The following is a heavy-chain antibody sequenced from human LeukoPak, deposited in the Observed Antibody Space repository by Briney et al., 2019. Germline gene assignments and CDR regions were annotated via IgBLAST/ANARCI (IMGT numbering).Heavy chain of an antibody. J-gene: IGHJ4*02. Sequence: GESLRLSCAVSGYNLRSYGMQWVRQAPGKGVELVAVVPYDGNNKYYADAVKGRFTIPRDNSKNTLYLQMNSVRAEDAAVYYCAKLSSSWYDYFDYWGQGTLVTVSS. CDR2: VPYDGNNK. CDR1: GYNLRSYG. V-gene: IGHV3-30*18. CDR3: AKLSSSWYDYFDY. D-gene: IGHD6-13*01.